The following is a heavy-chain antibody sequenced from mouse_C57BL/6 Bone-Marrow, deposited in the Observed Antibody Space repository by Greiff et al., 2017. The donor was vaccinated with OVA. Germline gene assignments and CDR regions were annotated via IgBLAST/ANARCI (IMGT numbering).Heavy chain of an antibody. CDR1: GYTFTSYW. D-gene: IGHD1-1*01. CDR2: IHPNSGRT. V-gene: IGHV1-64*01. J-gene: IGHJ2*01. CDR3: ARHHYGSRESYFDY. Sequence: QVQLQQPGAELVKPGASVKLSCKASGYTFTSYWMHWVKQRPGQGLEWIGMIHPNSGRTNYNEKFKSKATLTVDKSSSTAYMQLSSLTSEDSAVYYCARHHYGSRESYFDYWGQGTTLTVSS.